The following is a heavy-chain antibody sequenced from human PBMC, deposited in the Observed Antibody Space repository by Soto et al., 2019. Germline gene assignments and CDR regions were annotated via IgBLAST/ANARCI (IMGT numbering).Heavy chain of an antibody. CDR2: ISAYNGNT. J-gene: IGHJ4*02. D-gene: IGHD5-12*01. CDR1: GYTFTSYG. Sequence: QVQLVQSGAEVKKPGASVKVSCKASGYTFTSYGISWVRQAPGQGLEWMGWISAYNGNTNYAQKLQGRVTMTTDTXTXXXYMELRSLRSDDTAVYYCARHRGGYNLIVLFDYWGQGTLVTVSS. CDR3: ARHRGGYNLIVLFDY. V-gene: IGHV1-18*01.